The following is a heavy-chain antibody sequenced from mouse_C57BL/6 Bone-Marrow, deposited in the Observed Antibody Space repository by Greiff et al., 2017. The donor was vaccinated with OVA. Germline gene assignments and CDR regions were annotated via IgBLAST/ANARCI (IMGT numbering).Heavy chain of an antibody. CDR3: ARFYYYGSSYVDYAMDY. J-gene: IGHJ4*01. CDR2: IYPRDGST. CDR1: GYTFTSYD. Sequence: VQGVESGPELVKPGASVKLSCKASGYTFTSYDINWVKQRPGQGLEWIGWIYPRDGSTKYNEKFKGKATLTVDTSSSTAYMELHSLTSEDSAVYFCARFYYYGSSYVDYAMDYWGQGTSVTVSS. D-gene: IGHD1-1*01. V-gene: IGHV1-85*01.